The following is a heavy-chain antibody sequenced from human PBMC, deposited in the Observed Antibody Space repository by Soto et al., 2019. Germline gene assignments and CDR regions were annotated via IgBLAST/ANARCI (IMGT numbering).Heavy chain of an antibody. CDR2: ISRDGNAV. CDR3: ARGAEMSSLTKWFDP. Sequence: GGSLRLSCAASGFIFSDYYMSWIRQAPGKGLEWLAYISRDGNAVFYADSVIGRFTVSRDNAKNSLFLQMDDLRAEDTAMFFCARGAEMSSLTKWFDPWGQGTLVTVSS. V-gene: IGHV3-11*01. CDR1: GFIFSDYY. D-gene: IGHD1-1*01. J-gene: IGHJ5*02.